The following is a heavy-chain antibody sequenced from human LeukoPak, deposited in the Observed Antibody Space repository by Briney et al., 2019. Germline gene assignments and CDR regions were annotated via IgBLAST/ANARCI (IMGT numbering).Heavy chain of an antibody. V-gene: IGHV3-7*01. D-gene: IGHD6-13*01. CDR1: GFIFSTYA. CDR3: ASSSWYVSYVY. J-gene: IGHJ4*02. Sequence: GGSLRLSCAASGFIFSTYAMTWVRQAPGKGLEWVANIKQDGSEKYYVDSVKGRFTISRDNAKNSLYLQMNSLRAEDTAVYYCASSSWYVSYVYWGQGTLVTVSS. CDR2: IKQDGSEK.